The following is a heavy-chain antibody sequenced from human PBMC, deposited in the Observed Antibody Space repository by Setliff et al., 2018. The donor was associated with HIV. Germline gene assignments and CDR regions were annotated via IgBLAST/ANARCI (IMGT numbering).Heavy chain of an antibody. D-gene: IGHD3-3*01. CDR2: IYYSGST. V-gene: IGHV4-59*11. Sequence: SETLSLTCTVSGGSISSHYWSWIRQPPGKGLEWIGYIYYSGSTNYNPSLKSRVTISVDTSKNQFSLKLSSVTAADTAVYYCARDYDFWSGYIPDYYYYYYMDVWGKGTTVTVSS. CDR3: ARDYDFWSGYIPDYYYYYYMDV. CDR1: GGSISSHY. J-gene: IGHJ6*03.